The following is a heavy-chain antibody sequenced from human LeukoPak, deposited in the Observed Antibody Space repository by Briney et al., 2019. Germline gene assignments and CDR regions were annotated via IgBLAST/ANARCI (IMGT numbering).Heavy chain of an antibody. D-gene: IGHD1-26*01. Sequence: GGSLRLSCAASRFTLSSYALSWVRQAPGKGLDWVSALTPGGGSTYYADSVKGRFTVSRDNSKNTLYLQMNSLRPEDTAVYYCAILPNSRWELLVSLGQGTLVTVS. V-gene: IGHV3-23*01. J-gene: IGHJ5*02. CDR3: AILPNSRWELLVS. CDR1: RFTLSSYA. CDR2: LTPGGGST.